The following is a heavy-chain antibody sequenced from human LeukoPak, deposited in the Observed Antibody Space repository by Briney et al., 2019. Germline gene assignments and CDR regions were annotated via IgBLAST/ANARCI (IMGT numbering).Heavy chain of an antibody. CDR3: AKARHIVVVTAIPFDY. Sequence: GGSLRLSXAASGFTFSSYAMSWVRQAPGKGLKWVSAISGSGGSTYYADSVKGRFTISRDNSKNTLYLQMNSLRAEDTAVYCCAKARHIVVVTAIPFDYWGQGTLVTVSS. V-gene: IGHV3-23*01. CDR2: ISGSGGST. CDR1: GFTFSSYA. D-gene: IGHD2-21*02. J-gene: IGHJ4*02.